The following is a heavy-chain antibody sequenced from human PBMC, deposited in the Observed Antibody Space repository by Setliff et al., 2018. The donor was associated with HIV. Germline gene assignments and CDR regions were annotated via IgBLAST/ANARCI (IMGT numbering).Heavy chain of an antibody. V-gene: IGHV4-39*01. D-gene: IGHD3-3*01. J-gene: IGHJ4*02. CDR2: IYYSWRT. CDR3: ARQSYDFWSGPLGFDY. Sequence: GLEWIGSIYYSWRTYHNPSLKSRVTISVDTSKNHFSLKLSSVTAADTAVYYCARQSYDFWSGPLGFDYWGQGTLVTVSS.